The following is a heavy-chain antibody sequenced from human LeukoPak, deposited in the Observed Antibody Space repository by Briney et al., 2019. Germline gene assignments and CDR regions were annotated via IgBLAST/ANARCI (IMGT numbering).Heavy chain of an antibody. CDR1: GGTFSSYA. CDR2: IIPILGIA. CDR3: ARVDHGGSSGYYRDY. J-gene: IGHJ4*02. Sequence: ASVKVSCKASGGTFSSYAISWVRQAPGQGLEWIGRIIPILGIANYAQKFQGRVTITADKSTSTAYMELSSLRSEDTAVYYCARVDHGGSSGYYRDYWGQGTLVTVSS. D-gene: IGHD3-22*01. V-gene: IGHV1-69*04.